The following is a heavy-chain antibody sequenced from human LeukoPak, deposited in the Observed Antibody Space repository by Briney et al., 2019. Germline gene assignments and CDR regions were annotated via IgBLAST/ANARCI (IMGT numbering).Heavy chain of an antibody. D-gene: IGHD5-12*01. V-gene: IGHV1-8*01. CDR2: MNPNSGNT. Sequence: GASVKVSCKASGYTFTSYDINWVRQATGQGLEWMGWMNPNSGNTGYAQKFQGRVTMTRNTSISTAYMELSSLRSEDTAVYYCATGLGDIVAADYHGIDVWGQGTTVTVSS. J-gene: IGHJ6*02. CDR1: GYTFTSYD. CDR3: ATGLGDIVAADYHGIDV.